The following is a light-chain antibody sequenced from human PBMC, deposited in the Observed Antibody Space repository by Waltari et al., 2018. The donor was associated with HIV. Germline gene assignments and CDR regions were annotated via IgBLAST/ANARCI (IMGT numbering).Light chain of an antibody. CDR3: SSYTTTTSVT. CDR2: ADS. Sequence: QSALTQPASMSGSPGQSITISCTLPPPALLAPNFFSWYQQHPGEPPKLIIYADSSRPPGVASRFSGSKSGNTASLFISGLQAEDEAHYYCSSYTTTTSVTFGEGTQVTVL. V-gene: IGLV2-14*03. CDR1: PPALLAPNF. J-gene: IGLJ2*01.